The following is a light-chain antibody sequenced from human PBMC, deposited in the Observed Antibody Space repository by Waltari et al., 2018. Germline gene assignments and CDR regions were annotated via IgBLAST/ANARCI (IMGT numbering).Light chain of an antibody. V-gene: IGLV6-57*03. J-gene: IGLJ2*01. Sequence: TQPHSVSGSPGQTVTISCTRNSGDIDSRYVLWYQQRPDTAPRTVIFKDSQRPSGVPDRFSGSIDSSSNSASLTISWLKSEDEADYYCQSTNDNYIVLFGGGTRLTVL. CDR3: QSTNDNYIVL. CDR1: SGDIDSRY. CDR2: KDS.